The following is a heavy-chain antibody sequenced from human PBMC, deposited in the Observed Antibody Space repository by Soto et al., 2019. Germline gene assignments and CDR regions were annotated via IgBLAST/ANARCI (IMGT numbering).Heavy chain of an antibody. Sequence: EVQLVESGGGLVKPGGSLRLSCAASGFTFSNAWMSWVRQAPGKGLEWVGRIKSKTDGGTTDYAAPVKGRFTISRDDSKNTLYLQMNSLKTEDTAGYYCTTEPPEPRYCSGGSCYYYGMDVWGQGTTVTVSS. V-gene: IGHV3-15*01. J-gene: IGHJ6*02. CDR1: GFTFSNAW. CDR2: IKSKTDGGTT. CDR3: TTEPPEPRYCSGGSCYYYGMDV. D-gene: IGHD2-15*01.